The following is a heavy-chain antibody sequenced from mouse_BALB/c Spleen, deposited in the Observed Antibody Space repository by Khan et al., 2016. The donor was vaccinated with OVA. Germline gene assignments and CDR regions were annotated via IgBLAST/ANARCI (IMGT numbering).Heavy chain of an antibody. Sequence: VQLQQPGPELVEPGASVKMSCKASGYTFTNYVMHWVKQKPGQGLEWIGYINPYNAGTRYNEKFKGEATLTSDISSTTAYMELSSLTSEDSAVYYCAREASSWDFSFPYWGQGTLVTVSA. CDR3: AREASSWDFSFPY. D-gene: IGHD4-1*01. J-gene: IGHJ3*01. V-gene: IGHV1S136*01. CDR1: GYTFTNYV. CDR2: INPYNAGT.